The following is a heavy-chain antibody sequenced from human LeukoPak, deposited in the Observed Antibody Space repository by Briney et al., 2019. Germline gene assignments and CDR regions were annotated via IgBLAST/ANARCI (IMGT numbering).Heavy chain of an antibody. CDR2: ISSSSSSI. J-gene: IGHJ4*02. CDR3: ARDVVRAVVTHEGY. Sequence: GASLRLSCATSGFTFSSYSMNWVRQAPGKGLEWVSYISSSSSSIYYADSVKGRFTISRDNAKNSLYLQMNGLRDEDTAVYYCARDVVRAVVTHEGYWGQGTLVTVSS. D-gene: IGHD4-23*01. CDR1: GFTFSSYS. V-gene: IGHV3-48*02.